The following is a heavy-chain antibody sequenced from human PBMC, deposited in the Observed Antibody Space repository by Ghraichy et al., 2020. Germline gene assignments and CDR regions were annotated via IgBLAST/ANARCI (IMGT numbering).Heavy chain of an antibody. CDR3: ARGGFWSGYYRGGHFDY. Sequence: GGSLRLSCAASGFTFSSYAMHWVRQAPGKGLEWVAVISYDGSNKYYADSVKGRFTISRDNSKNTLYLQMNSLRAEDTAVYYCARGGFWSGYYRGGHFDYWGQGTLVTVSS. CDR2: ISYDGSNK. J-gene: IGHJ4*02. D-gene: IGHD3-3*01. V-gene: IGHV3-30-3*01. CDR1: GFTFSSYA.